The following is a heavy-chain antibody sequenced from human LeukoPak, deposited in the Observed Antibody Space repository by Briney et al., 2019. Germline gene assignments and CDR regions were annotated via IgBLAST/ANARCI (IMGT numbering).Heavy chain of an antibody. CDR1: GFTFSSYE. D-gene: IGHD5-24*01. CDR2: ISSSGSTI. Sequence: GGSLRLSCAASGFTFSSYEMNWVRQAPGKGLEWVSYISSSGSTIYYADSVKGRFTISRDNAKNSPYLQMNSLRAEDTAVYYCAREKRSVSSRRFDYWGQGTLVTVSS. V-gene: IGHV3-48*03. CDR3: AREKRSVSSRRFDY. J-gene: IGHJ4*02.